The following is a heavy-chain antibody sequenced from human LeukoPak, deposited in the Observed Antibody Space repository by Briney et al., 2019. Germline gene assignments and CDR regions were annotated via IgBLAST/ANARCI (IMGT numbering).Heavy chain of an antibody. V-gene: IGHV4-4*07. Sequence: SETLSLTCTVSGGSISSYYWSWIRQPAGKGLEWIGRIYTSGSTNYNPSLKSRATISVDTSKNQFSLKLSSVTAADTAVYYCARARGEQWLVRNAFDIWSQGTMVTVSS. CDR2: IYTSGST. D-gene: IGHD6-19*01. CDR1: GGSISSYY. J-gene: IGHJ3*02. CDR3: ARARGEQWLVRNAFDI.